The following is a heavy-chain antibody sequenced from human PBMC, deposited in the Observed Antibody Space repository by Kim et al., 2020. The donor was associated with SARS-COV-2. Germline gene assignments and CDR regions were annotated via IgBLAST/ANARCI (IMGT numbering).Heavy chain of an antibody. J-gene: IGHJ4*02. Sequence: SETLSLTCSVSSGSLSGYYWSWIRQTPGKGLEWIAYIYYSGSTNYNPSLKSRVTISVYTSKNQFSLKLTSVTAADTAVYFCARTQHNTGWYFDFWGRGTLVTVSS. CDR3: ARTQHNTGWYFDF. V-gene: IGHV4-59*01. CDR1: SGSLSGYY. CDR2: IYYSGST. D-gene: IGHD6-19*01.